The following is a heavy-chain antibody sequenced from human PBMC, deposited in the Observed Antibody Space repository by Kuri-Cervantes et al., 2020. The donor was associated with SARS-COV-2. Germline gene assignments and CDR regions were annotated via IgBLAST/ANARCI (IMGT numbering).Heavy chain of an antibody. Sequence: ASVNVSCKASGYTFTSYYMHWVRQAPGQGLEWMGIINPSGGSTSYAQKFQGRVTMTRDTSTSTVYMELSSLRSEDTAVYYCARDKGGRNDFWSGYSGWYNWFDPWGQGTLVTVSS. CDR1: GYTFTSYY. V-gene: IGHV1-46*01. CDR3: ARDKGGRNDFWSGYSGWYNWFDP. CDR2: INPSGGST. D-gene: IGHD3-3*01. J-gene: IGHJ5*02.